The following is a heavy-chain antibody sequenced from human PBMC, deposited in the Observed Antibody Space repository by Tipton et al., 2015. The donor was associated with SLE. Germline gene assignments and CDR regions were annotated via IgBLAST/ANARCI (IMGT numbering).Heavy chain of an antibody. J-gene: IGHJ4*02. V-gene: IGHV4-39*07. CDR2: IYYSGST. Sequence: TLSLTCSVSGGSISNTDYYWSWIRQPPGKGLEWIGSIYYSGSTYYNPSLKSRVTISVDTSKNQFSLKLSSVTAADTAVYYCAREYRQLRYFDWFSDDWGQGTLVTVSS. CDR3: AREYRQLRYFDWFSDD. CDR1: GGSISNTDYY. D-gene: IGHD3-9*01.